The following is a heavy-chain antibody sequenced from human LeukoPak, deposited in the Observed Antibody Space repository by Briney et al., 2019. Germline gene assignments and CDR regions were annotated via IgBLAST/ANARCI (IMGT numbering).Heavy chain of an antibody. CDR1: GGSISSYY. V-gene: IGHV4-4*07. CDR2: IYTSGST. CDR3: ARHPLRWELPAYFDY. Sequence: PSETLSLTCTVSGGSISSYYWSWIRQPAGKGLEWIGRIYTSGSTNYNPSLKSRVTMSVDTSKNQFSLKLSSVTAADTAVYYCARHPLRWELPAYFDYWGQGTLVTVSS. D-gene: IGHD1-26*01. J-gene: IGHJ4*02.